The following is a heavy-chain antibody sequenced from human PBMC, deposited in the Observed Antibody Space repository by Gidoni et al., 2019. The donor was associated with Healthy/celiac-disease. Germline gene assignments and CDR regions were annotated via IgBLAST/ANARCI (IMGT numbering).Heavy chain of an antibody. D-gene: IGHD6-13*01. V-gene: IGHV3-30*18. CDR1: GFTFSSYG. J-gene: IGHJ4*02. CDR3: AKDIASEKAKYYFDY. Sequence: VQPGRSLRLSCAASGFTFSSYGMHWVRQAPGKGLEWVAVISYDGSNKYYADSVKGRFTISRDNSKNTLYLQMNSLRAEDTAVYYCAKDIASEKAKYYFDYWGQGTLVTVSS. CDR2: ISYDGSNK.